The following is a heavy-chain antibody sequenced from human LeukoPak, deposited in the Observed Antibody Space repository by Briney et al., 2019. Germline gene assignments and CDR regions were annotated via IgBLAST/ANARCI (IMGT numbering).Heavy chain of an antibody. CDR2: ISAYSGDT. CDR1: GYTFTNYA. D-gene: IGHD3-9*01. CDR3: ARVGAYGILTGYLYYFDY. V-gene: IGHV1-18*01. J-gene: IGHJ4*02. Sequence: ASVKVFCKASGYTFTNYAISWVRQAPGQGLHWVGWISAYSGDTNYAQNLQGRVTMTTDTSTSTVYMELRSLRSDDTAVYYCARVGAYGILTGYLYYFDYWGQGTLVTVSS.